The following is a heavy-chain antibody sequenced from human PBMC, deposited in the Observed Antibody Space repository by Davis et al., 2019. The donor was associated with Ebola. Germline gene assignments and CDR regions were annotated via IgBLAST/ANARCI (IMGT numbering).Heavy chain of an antibody. CDR1: GFTFSSYS. CDR2: ISSNGGST. CDR3: VKDRRDGYNPIDY. J-gene: IGHJ4*02. Sequence: GGSLRLSCAASGFTFSSYSMNWVRQAPGKGLEWVSAISSNGGSTYYADSVKGRFTISRDNSKNTLYLQMSSLRAEDTAVYYCVKDRRDGYNPIDYWGQGTLVTVSS. D-gene: IGHD5-24*01. V-gene: IGHV3-64D*08.